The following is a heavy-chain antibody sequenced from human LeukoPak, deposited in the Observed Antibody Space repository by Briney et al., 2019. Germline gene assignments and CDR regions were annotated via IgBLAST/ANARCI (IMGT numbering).Heavy chain of an antibody. CDR1: GFTFTDYY. CDR3: ARGGYYDSSGYPYFDY. D-gene: IGHD3-22*01. J-gene: IGHJ4*02. V-gene: IGHV3-11*01. Sequence: PGGSLRLSCAASGFTFTDYYMSWIRQAPGKGLEWVSYITNSGTTIYYADSVKGRFTISRDSAKNSVYLQMNSLRAEDTAVYYCARGGYYDSSGYPYFDYWGQGTLVTVSS. CDR2: ITNSGTTI.